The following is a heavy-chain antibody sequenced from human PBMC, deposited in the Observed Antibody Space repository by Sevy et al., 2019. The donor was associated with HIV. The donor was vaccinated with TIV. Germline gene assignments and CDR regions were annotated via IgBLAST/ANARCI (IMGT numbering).Heavy chain of an antibody. Sequence: GGSLRLSCEASGFTFTRYAFHWDRQAPGKGLEWVAVISKEGTNKYYIDSVKGRFTISRDNSRNTLFLQMERLRAEDTAMYFCARDPHAVPHWGSFDSWGQGTLVTVSS. D-gene: IGHD3-16*01. CDR3: ARDPHAVPHWGSFDS. V-gene: IGHV3-30-3*01. CDR1: GFTFTRYA. J-gene: IGHJ4*02. CDR2: ISKEGTNK.